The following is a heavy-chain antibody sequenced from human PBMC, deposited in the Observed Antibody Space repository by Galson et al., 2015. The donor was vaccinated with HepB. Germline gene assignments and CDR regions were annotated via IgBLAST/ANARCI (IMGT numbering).Heavy chain of an antibody. CDR2: TYYRSKWSS. CDR3: ARTMSADGTNCFDS. V-gene: IGHV6-1*01. CDR1: GDSVSSNRAA. Sequence: CAISGDSVSSNRAAWNWVRQSPSRGLEWLGRTYYRSKWSSNYAESVKSRITISPDTSKNQFSLQLNSVTPEDTAVYYCARTMSADGTNCFDSWGQGTLVTVSS. J-gene: IGHJ5*01. D-gene: IGHD6-13*01.